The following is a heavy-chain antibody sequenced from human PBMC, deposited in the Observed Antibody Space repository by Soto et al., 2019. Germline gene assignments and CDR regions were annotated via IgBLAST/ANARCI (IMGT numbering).Heavy chain of an antibody. CDR1: GFTFSSYG. CDR3: ARDMATSWAYGMDV. CDR2: IWYDGSNK. Sequence: GGSLRLSCAAPGFTFSSYGMHWVRQAPGKGLEWVAVIWYDGSNKYYADSVKGRFTISRDNSKNTLYLQMNSLRAEDTAVYYCARDMATSWAYGMDVWGQGTTVTVSS. V-gene: IGHV3-33*01. D-gene: IGHD5-12*01. J-gene: IGHJ6*02.